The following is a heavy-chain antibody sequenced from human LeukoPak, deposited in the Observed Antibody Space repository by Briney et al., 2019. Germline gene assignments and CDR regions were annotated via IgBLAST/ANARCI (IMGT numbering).Heavy chain of an antibody. CDR2: ISVSAGDT. D-gene: IGHD2-2*01. J-gene: IGHJ4*02. V-gene: IGHV3-23*01. CDR3: AKERFCSGTSCAGDFDY. CDR1: GFTFDSYG. Sequence: GGSLRLSCAASGFTFDSYGMSWVRQAPGQGLEWVSGISVSAGDTDYADSVKGRFTIARDNSKNTLFLQMNSLRTEDTALYYCAKERFCSGTSCAGDFDYWGQGTLVIVSS.